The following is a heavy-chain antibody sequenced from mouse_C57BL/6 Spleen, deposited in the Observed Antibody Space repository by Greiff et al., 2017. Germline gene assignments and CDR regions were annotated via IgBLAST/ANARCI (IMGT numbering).Heavy chain of an antibody. V-gene: IGHV1-15*01. CDR2: IDPETGGT. CDR3: TRHWEERFAY. CDR1: GYTFTDYE. D-gene: IGHD4-1*01. Sequence: VQLQESGAELVRPGASVTLSCKASGYTFTDYEMHWVKQTPVHGLEWIGAIDPETGGTAYNQKFKGKAILTADKSSSTAYMELRSLTSEDSAVYYCTRHWEERFAYWGQGTLVTVSA. J-gene: IGHJ3*01.